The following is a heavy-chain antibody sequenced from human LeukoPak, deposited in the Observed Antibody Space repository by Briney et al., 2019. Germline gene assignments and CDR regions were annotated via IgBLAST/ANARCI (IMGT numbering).Heavy chain of an antibody. Sequence: GASVKVSCKASGGTFSSYAISWVRQAPGQGLEWMGGIIPIFGTANYAQKFQGRVTITADESTSTAYMVLSSLRSEDTAVYYCARDCGGNCDDAFDIWGQGTMVTVSS. J-gene: IGHJ3*02. V-gene: IGHV1-69*13. D-gene: IGHD4-23*01. CDR3: ARDCGGNCDDAFDI. CDR1: GGTFSSYA. CDR2: IIPIFGTA.